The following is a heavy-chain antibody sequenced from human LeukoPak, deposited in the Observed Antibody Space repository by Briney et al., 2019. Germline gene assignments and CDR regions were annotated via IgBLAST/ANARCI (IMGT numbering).Heavy chain of an antibody. Sequence: SETLSLTCTVSGGSINNYYWSWIRQPPGKGLEWIGYTYYSGSTNCNPSLKSRLTMSVDTSKNQFSLRLNSVTAADTAVYYCARHYYDSSVDAFDIWGQGTMVTVSS. D-gene: IGHD3-22*01. CDR1: GGSINNYY. J-gene: IGHJ3*02. V-gene: IGHV4-59*08. CDR3: ARHYYDSSVDAFDI. CDR2: TYYSGST.